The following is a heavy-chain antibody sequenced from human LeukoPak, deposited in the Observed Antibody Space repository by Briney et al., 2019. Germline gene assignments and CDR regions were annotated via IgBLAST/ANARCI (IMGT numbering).Heavy chain of an antibody. D-gene: IGHD3-22*01. CDR1: GFTFSSYA. CDR3: AKGDYYDSSGYYGRVPYDY. Sequence: PGGSLRLSCAASGFTFSSYAMSWVRQAPGKGLEWVSAISGSGGSTYYADSVKGRFTISRDNSKNTLYLQMNSLRAEDTAVYYCAKGDYYDSSGYYGRVPYDYWGQGTLVTVSS. J-gene: IGHJ4*02. CDR2: ISGSGGST. V-gene: IGHV3-23*01.